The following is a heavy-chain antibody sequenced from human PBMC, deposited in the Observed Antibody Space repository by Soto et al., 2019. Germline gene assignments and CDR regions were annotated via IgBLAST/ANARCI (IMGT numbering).Heavy chain of an antibody. CDR1: GASMSSGGYY. V-gene: IGHV4-31*03. J-gene: IGHJ5*02. CDR2: IYYSGST. D-gene: IGHD6-6*01. Sequence: QVQLQESGPGLVKPSQTLSLTCTVSGASMSSGGYYWTWIRQSPGKGLEWIGYIYYSGSTYYNPSLESRVAVSLDTSRSQFSLTLHSLSAADTAIYYCARDRHNNFFDPWGQGTLVTVSS. CDR3: ARDRHNNFFDP.